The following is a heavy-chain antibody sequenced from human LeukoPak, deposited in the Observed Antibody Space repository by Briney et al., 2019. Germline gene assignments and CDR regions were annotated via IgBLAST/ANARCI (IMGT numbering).Heavy chain of an antibody. CDR1: GGTFSSYA. CDR3: ARARTNIAARGLYYYYYMDV. V-gene: IGHV1-69*06. CDR2: IIPIFGTA. D-gene: IGHD6-6*01. Sequence: GASVKVSCKASGGTFSSYAISWVRQAPGQGLEWMGGIIPIFGTANYAQKFQGRVTITADKSTSTAYMELSSLRSEDTAVYYCARARTNIAARGLYYYYYMDVWGKGTTVTVSS. J-gene: IGHJ6*03.